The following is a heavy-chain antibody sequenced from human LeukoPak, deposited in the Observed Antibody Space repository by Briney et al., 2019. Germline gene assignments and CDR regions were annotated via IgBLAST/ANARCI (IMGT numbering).Heavy chain of an antibody. CDR2: ISYDGSNK. CDR1: GFTFSSYA. J-gene: IGHJ5*02. V-gene: IGHV3-30*07. CDR3: AREFSQYQNWFDP. D-gene: IGHD2-2*01. Sequence: GRSLRLSCAASGFTFSSYAMHWVRQAPGKGLGWVAIISYDGSNKYYADSVKGRFTISRDNSKNTLYLQMNSLRAEDTAVYYCAREFSQYQNWFDPWGQGTLVTVSS.